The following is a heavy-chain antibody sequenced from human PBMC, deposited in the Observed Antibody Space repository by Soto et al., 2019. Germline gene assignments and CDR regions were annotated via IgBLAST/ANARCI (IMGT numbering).Heavy chain of an antibody. CDR3: AKDINTISGVVDAFDI. D-gene: IGHD3-3*02. V-gene: IGHV3-23*01. CDR1: GFTFSSYA. CDR2: ISSSGGSI. Sequence: EVQLLESGGGLVQPGGSLRLSCAASGFTFSSYAMSWIRQAPGKGLEWVSVISSSGGSIYYSDSVKGRFTISRDNSKNTLYLQMNSLRAGDTAVYYCAKDINTISGVVDAFDIWGQGTMVTVSS. J-gene: IGHJ3*02.